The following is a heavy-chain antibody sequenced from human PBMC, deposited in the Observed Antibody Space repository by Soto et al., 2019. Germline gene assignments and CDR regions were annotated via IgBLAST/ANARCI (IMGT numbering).Heavy chain of an antibody. CDR2: ISYDGSNK. Sequence: QVQLVESGGGVVQPGRSLRLSCAASGFTFSCYGMHWVRQAPGKGLEWVAVISYDGSNKYYADSVKGRFSISRDNSKNTLYLQMNSLRAEDTAVYYCAKGDREWLRQNFDCWGQGTLVTVSS. V-gene: IGHV3-30*18. J-gene: IGHJ4*02. CDR3: AKGDREWLRQNFDC. CDR1: GFTFSCYG. D-gene: IGHD5-12*01.